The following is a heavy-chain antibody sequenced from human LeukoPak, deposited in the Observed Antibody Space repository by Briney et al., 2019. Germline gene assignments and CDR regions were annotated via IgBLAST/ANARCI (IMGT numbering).Heavy chain of an antibody. J-gene: IGHJ4*02. CDR2: INPNNGGT. CDR3: ASRSSTVAKFPFHY. Sequence: ASVEVSCKASGHTFTGYYIHWVRQAPGQGLEWMGWINPNNGGTNYARGFQGRVTMTRDTSISTAYMELTGLTSDDTAVYYCASRSSTVAKFPFHYWGQGTLVTVSS. V-gene: IGHV1-2*02. CDR1: GHTFTGYY. D-gene: IGHD4-17*01.